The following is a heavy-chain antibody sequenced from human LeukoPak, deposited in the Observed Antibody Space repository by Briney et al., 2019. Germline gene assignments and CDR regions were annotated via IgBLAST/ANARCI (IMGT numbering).Heavy chain of an antibody. D-gene: IGHD1-26*01. V-gene: IGHV1-2*02. Sequence: ASVKVSCKASGYTFTGYYLHWVRQAPGQGLEWMGWINPYSGGTNYAQKFHGRVTMTRNTSISTAYMELSSLRSEDTAVYYCARFDSGRDAFDIWGQGTMVTVSS. CDR1: GYTFTGYY. CDR2: INPYSGGT. J-gene: IGHJ3*02. CDR3: ARFDSGRDAFDI.